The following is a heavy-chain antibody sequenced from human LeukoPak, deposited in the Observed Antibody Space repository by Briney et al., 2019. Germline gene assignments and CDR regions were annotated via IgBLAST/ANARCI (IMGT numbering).Heavy chain of an antibody. CDR3: AGSPVVFNMDV. D-gene: IGHD2-15*01. V-gene: IGHV3-30*03. CDR2: ISYDGKNK. Sequence: GSLRLSCAASGFSFNTYGAHWIRQAPGKRLDWVAAISYDGKNKYYADSVKGRFTISRDNSKNTLDLQMNSLRAEDTAVYYCAGSPVVFNMDVWGKGTTVTVSS. CDR1: GFSFNTYG. J-gene: IGHJ6*03.